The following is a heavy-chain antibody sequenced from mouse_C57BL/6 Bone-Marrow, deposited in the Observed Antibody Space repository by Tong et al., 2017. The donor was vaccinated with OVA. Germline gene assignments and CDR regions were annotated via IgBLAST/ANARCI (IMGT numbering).Heavy chain of an antibody. J-gene: IGHJ3*01. V-gene: IGHV2-6-1*01. CDR3: ARQVWFLSWCAY. D-gene: IGHD1-1*02. CDR1: GFSLTSYG. Sequence: VQLQESGPGLVAPSQSLSITCTVSGFSLTSYGVHWVRQPPGKGLEWLVVIWSDGSTTYDSALKSRLSISKDNSKSRVFLKMNSLQTDDTAMCCCARQVWFLSWCAYWVQGTLVTVAA. CDR2: IWSDGST.